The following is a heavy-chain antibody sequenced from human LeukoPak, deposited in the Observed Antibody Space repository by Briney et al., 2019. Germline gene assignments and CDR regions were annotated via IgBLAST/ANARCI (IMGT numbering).Heavy chain of an antibody. CDR3: ARDGGRYCSSTSCYI. D-gene: IGHD2-2*02. CDR2: TYYRSTWYY. V-gene: IGHV6-1*01. CDR1: GDSVSRDSVA. J-gene: IGHJ4*02. Sequence: SQTLSLTCAISGDSVSRDSVAWNWIRQSPSRGLEWLGRTYYRSTWYYDYAVSMKSRITINPDTSKNQFSLQLNSVTPEDTAVYYCARDGGRYCSSTSCYIWGQGTLVTVSS.